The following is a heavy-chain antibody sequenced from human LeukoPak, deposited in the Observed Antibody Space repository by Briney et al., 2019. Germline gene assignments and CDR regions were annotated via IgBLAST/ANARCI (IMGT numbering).Heavy chain of an antibody. Sequence: KPGGSLRLSCAASGFTFSSYSMNWVRQAPGKGLEWVSSISSSSSYIYYADSVKGRFTISRDNAKNSLYLQMNSLRAEDTAVYYCARGIHGVSNWFVPWGQGTLVTVSS. CDR3: ARGIHGVSNWFVP. D-gene: IGHD4-17*01. V-gene: IGHV3-21*01. J-gene: IGHJ5*02. CDR1: GFTFSSYS. CDR2: ISSSSSYI.